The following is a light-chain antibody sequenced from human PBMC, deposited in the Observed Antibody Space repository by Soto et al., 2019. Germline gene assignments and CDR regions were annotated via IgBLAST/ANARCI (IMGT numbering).Light chain of an antibody. Sequence: DIQMTQSPSSLSASVGDRVTITCRASQTIDNNLNWYQQKPGKAPRLLIYVAFSLQNGVPSRFSGSGSGTDVTLTISSLQPDDFATYFCQQSFSLPYTFGQGTMLEIK. V-gene: IGKV1-39*01. CDR3: QQSFSLPYT. J-gene: IGKJ2*01. CDR2: VAF. CDR1: QTIDNN.